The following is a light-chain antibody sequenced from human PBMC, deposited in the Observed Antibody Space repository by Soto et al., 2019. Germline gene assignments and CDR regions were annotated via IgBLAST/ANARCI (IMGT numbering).Light chain of an antibody. CDR2: AAS. J-gene: IGKJ1*01. CDR1: QSFGSC. CDR3: QQYGSSPWT. V-gene: IGKV3-20*01. Sequence: EIVMTQSPATLSVSPGETASISCRTSQSFGSCLAWYQQKPGQAPRLLIYAASSRATGIPDRFSGSGSGTDFTLTISRLEPEDFAVYFCQQYGSSPWTFGQGTKVDIK.